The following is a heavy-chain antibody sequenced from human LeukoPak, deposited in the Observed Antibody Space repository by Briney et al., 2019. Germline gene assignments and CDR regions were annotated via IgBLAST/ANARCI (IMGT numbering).Heavy chain of an antibody. Sequence: SVKVSCKASGGTFSSYAISWVRQAPGQGLEWMGRIIPIFGTANYAQKFQGRVTITTDESTSTAYMELSSLRSEDTAVYYCADCSSTSCYYYYHMDVWGKGTTVTVSS. CDR1: GGTFSSYA. CDR3: ADCSSTSCYYYYHMDV. CDR2: IIPIFGTA. J-gene: IGHJ6*03. D-gene: IGHD2-2*01. V-gene: IGHV1-69*05.